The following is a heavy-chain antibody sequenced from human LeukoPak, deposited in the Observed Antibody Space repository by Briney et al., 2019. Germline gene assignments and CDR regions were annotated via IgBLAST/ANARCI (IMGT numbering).Heavy chain of an antibody. V-gene: IGHV3-30*02. CDR3: AKGLSGGVGRVTPGYGMDV. Sequence: PGGSLTLTCAASGFTFSSYGLHWVRPAPRQGLERVAFVRNDGGKQYHADSAKGRFTISRDNSKNTLYLQMNSLRAEDTAVYYCAKGLSGGVGRVTPGYGMDVWGQGTTVTVSS. CDR1: GFTFSSYG. D-gene: IGHD2-8*02. CDR2: VRNDGGKQ. J-gene: IGHJ6*02.